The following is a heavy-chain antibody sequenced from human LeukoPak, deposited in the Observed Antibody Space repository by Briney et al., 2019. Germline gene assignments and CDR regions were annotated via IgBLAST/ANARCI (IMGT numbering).Heavy chain of an antibody. V-gene: IGHV3-21*01. D-gene: IGHD2-2*01. Sequence: PGGSLRLSCVASGFTFSSYSMNWVRQAPGKGLEWVSSISSSSSYIYYADSVKGRFTISRDNAKNSLYLQMNSLRAEDTAVYYCARDFVPAANTNWFDPWGQGTLVTVSS. CDR3: ARDFVPAANTNWFDP. J-gene: IGHJ5*02. CDR2: ISSSSSYI. CDR1: GFTFSSYS.